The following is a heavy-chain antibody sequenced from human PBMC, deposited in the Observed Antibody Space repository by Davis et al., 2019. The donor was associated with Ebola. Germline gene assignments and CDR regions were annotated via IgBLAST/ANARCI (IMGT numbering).Heavy chain of an antibody. Sequence: SLKISCSASGFTFDDYAMHWVRQAPGKGLEWVAGINWSGSKMDYADSVKGRFTISRDTANKSLYLQMNSLRAEDTAVYYCARGNDFWNGYPMDVWGKGTTVTVAS. CDR2: INWSGSKM. CDR1: GFTFDDYA. J-gene: IGHJ6*03. CDR3: ARGNDFWNGYPMDV. D-gene: IGHD3-3*01. V-gene: IGHV3-9*01.